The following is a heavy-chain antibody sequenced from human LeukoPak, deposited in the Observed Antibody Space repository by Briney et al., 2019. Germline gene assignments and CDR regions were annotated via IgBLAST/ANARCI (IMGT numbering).Heavy chain of an antibody. CDR2: ICGRGSTK. D-gene: IGHD2-15*01. Sequence: GGSLRLSCAASGFNFNTYEMNWVRQAPGKGLEWVSYICGRGSTKYYADSVKGRFTISRDNAENSLYLQMNGLRAEDTAVYYCAREGRGWAFDIWGQGTMVTVSS. CDR1: GFNFNTYE. J-gene: IGHJ3*02. V-gene: IGHV3-48*03. CDR3: AREGRGWAFDI.